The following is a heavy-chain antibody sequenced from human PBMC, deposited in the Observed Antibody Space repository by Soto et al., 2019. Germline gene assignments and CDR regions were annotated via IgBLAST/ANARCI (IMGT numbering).Heavy chain of an antibody. V-gene: IGHV1-18*04. CDR1: GYTFTSYG. D-gene: IGHD3-10*01. J-gene: IGHJ3*02. CDR3: ARDSFSRSPPLGYGSGNGDAFDI. Sequence: QVQLVQSGAEVKKPGASVKVSCKASGYTFTSYGISWVRQAPGQGLVWMGWISAYNGNTNYAQKLQGRVNMTTDTSTSTAYMELRSLRSDDTAVYYCARDSFSRSPPLGYGSGNGDAFDIWGQGTMVTVSS. CDR2: ISAYNGNT.